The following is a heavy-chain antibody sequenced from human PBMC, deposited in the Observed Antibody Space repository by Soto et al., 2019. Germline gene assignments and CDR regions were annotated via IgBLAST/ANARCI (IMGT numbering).Heavy chain of an antibody. CDR1: GGSISSYY. V-gene: IGHV4-59*01. D-gene: IGHD6-13*01. CDR3: ARGRIAAAFGP. CDR2: IYYSGST. J-gene: IGHJ5*02. Sequence: PSETLSLTCTVSGGSISSYYWSWIRQPPGKGLEWIGYIYYSGSTNYNPSLKSRVTISVDTSKNQFSLKLSSVTAADTAVDYCARGRIAAAFGPWGQGTLVTVAS.